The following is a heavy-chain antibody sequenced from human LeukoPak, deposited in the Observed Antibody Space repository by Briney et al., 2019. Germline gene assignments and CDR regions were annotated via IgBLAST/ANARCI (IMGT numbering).Heavy chain of an antibody. CDR1: GFTFSSYA. J-gene: IGHJ3*02. Sequence: GGSLRLSCAVSGFTFSSYAMSWVRQAPGKGLEWVSAISGCGGSTYYADSVKGRLTIPRDNSENTLYLHMQSLRPEDTAVYYCAKSNAFDIWGQGTMVTVSS. V-gene: IGHV3-23*01. CDR3: AKSNAFDI. CDR2: ISGCGGST.